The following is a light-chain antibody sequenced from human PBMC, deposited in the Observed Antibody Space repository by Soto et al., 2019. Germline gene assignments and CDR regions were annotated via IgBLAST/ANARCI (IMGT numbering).Light chain of an antibody. CDR3: GTWDSSLSAL. CDR1: SSNIGNNY. Sequence: QSVLTQPPSVSAAPGQKVTISCSGGSSNIGNNYVSWYQQLPGTAPKLLIYDNNKRPSGIPDRFSGSKSGTSATLGITGLQTGDEADYYCGTWDSSLSALFGGGTKVTVL. V-gene: IGLV1-51*01. J-gene: IGLJ2*01. CDR2: DNN.